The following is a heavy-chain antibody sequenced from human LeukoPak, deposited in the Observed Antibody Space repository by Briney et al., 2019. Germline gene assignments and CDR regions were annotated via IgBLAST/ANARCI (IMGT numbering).Heavy chain of an antibody. J-gene: IGHJ3*02. V-gene: IGHV4-34*01. D-gene: IGHD3-22*01. CDR1: GFTFSDYF. Sequence: PGGSLRLSCAASGFTFSDYFMSWISQPPGKGLEWIGEINHSGSTNYNPSLKSRVTISVDTSKNQFSLKLSSVTAADTAVYYCARGTENYYDSSGYIGPAFDIWGQGTMVTVSS. CDR3: ARGTENYYDSSGYIGPAFDI. CDR2: INHSGST.